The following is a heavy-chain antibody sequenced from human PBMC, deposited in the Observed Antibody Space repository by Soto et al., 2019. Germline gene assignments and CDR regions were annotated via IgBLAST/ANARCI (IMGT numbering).Heavy chain of an antibody. V-gene: IGHV1-2*02. J-gene: IGHJ4*02. CDR2: INPNSGGT. CDR1: GYTFTGYY. Sequence: ASVQVSCKASGYTFTGYYIHWVRQAPGQGLEWMAWINPNSGGTNYAQKFQGRFTLTRDTSISTAYLEMSRLRSDDTAVYFCARGQTTPGIDSWGQGTLVTVSS. CDR3: ARGQTTPGIDS.